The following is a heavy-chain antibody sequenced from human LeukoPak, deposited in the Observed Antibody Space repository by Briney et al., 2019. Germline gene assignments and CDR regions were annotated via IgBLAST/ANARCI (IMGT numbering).Heavy chain of an antibody. Sequence: PSETLSLTCTVSGGSISSYYWSWIRRPPGKGLEWIGYIYYSGSTNYNPSLKSRVTISVDTSKNQFSLKLSSVTAADTAVYYCAGITMVQGVLDYWGQGTLVTVSS. CDR2: IYYSGST. J-gene: IGHJ4*02. V-gene: IGHV4-59*01. CDR1: GGSISSYY. CDR3: AGITMVQGVLDY. D-gene: IGHD3-10*01.